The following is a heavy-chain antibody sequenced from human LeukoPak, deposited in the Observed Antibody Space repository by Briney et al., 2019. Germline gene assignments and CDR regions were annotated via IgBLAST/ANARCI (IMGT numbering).Heavy chain of an antibody. CDR3: ARGGITIFGVVSYMDG. J-gene: IGHJ6*03. V-gene: IGHV3-9*01. CDR2: ISWNSGSI. CDR1: GFTLDDYG. D-gene: IGHD3-3*01. Sequence: PGGSLRLSCAASGFTLDDYGMHWVRQAPGKGLEWVSGISWNSGSIGYADSVKGRFTSSRDNAKNSLYLQMNSLRAEDTALYYCARGGITIFGVVSYMDGWGKGTTVTVSS.